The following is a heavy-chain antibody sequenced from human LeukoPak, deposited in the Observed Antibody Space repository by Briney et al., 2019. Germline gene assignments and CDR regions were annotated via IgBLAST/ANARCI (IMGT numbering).Heavy chain of an antibody. D-gene: IGHD2-15*01. CDR2: ISAYNGNT. Sequence: ASVKVSCKASGYTFTSYGISWVRQAPGQGHEWMGWISAYNGNTNYAQKFQGRVTMTTDTSTTTAYMELRSLRSDDTAVYYCARFCGGGSCRFDPWGQGTLVTVSS. CDR1: GYTFTSYG. V-gene: IGHV1-18*01. CDR3: ARFCGGGSCRFDP. J-gene: IGHJ5*02.